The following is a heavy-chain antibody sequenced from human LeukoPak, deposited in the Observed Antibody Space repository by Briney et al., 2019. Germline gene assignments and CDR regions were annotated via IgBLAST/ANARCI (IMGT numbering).Heavy chain of an antibody. D-gene: IGHD4-23*01. CDR2: IYYRSKWYS. J-gene: IGHJ3*02. CDR1: GDIVSSNGAA. CDR3: ASGLGGFGI. Sequence: SQTLLLTCDICGDIVSSNGAAWNWIRQSPTRGLEWLGRIYYRSKWYSDYAVSVKSRITINPDTSKNQLSLQLNSVTLEDTAVYYCASGLGGFGIWGQGTMVTVSS. V-gene: IGHV6-1*01.